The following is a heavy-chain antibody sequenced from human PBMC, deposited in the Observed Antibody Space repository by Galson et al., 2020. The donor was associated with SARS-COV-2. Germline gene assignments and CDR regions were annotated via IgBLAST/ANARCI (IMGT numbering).Heavy chain of an antibody. CDR2: LYSSGPA. J-gene: IGHJ5*02. CDR3: AREQVDDFWGGHHGWCDA. D-gene: IGHD3-3*01. CDR1: DDSITSRIHY. Sequence: SETLSLTCTASDDSITSRIHYWGCVGQPTGKGLAWLVNLYSSGPAFYNPSLARRITTSVDTSKNHMYLKLASVPAADTAMYFCAREQVDDFWGGHHGWCDAWGQGALVIVSS. V-gene: IGHV4-39*07.